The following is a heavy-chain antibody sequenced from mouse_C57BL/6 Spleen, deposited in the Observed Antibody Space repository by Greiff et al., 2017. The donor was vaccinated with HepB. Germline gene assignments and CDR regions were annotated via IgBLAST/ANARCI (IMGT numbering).Heavy chain of an antibody. D-gene: IGHD1-1*01. Sequence: VQRVESGPELVKPGASVKISCKASGYAFSSSWMNWVKQRPGKGLEWIGRIYPGDGDTNYNGKFKGKATLTADKSSSTAYMQLSSLTSEDSAVYFCARDGNYYGLYYYAMDYWGQGTSVTVSS. J-gene: IGHJ4*01. CDR2: IYPGDGDT. V-gene: IGHV1-82*01. CDR3: ARDGNYYGLYYYAMDY. CDR1: GYAFSSSW.